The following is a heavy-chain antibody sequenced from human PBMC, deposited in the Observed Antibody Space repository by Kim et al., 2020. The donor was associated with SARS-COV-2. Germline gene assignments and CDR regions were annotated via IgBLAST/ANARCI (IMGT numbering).Heavy chain of an antibody. J-gene: IGHJ4*02. V-gene: IGHV4-30-2*04. Sequence: PSLRRRVTISVDTSKNQFSLKLSSVTAADTAVYYCARDFEAAMVTREFDYWGQGTLVTVSS. CDR3: ARDFEAAMVTREFDY. D-gene: IGHD5-18*01.